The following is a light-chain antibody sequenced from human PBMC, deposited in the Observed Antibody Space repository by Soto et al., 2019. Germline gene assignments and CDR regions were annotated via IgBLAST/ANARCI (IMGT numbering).Light chain of an antibody. CDR1: QSVSSS. CDR2: GAS. V-gene: IGKV3-15*01. CDR3: QQYNNWPFS. J-gene: IGKJ5*01. Sequence: EIVLTQSPGTLSLPPGERATLSCRASQSVSSSCLAWYQQKPGQAPRLLIYGASTGATGIPARFSGSGSGTDFTLTISGLQSEDSAVYFCQQYNNWPFSFGQGTRLEIK.